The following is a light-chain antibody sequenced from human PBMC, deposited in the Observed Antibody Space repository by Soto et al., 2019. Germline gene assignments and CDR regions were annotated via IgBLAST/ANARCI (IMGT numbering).Light chain of an antibody. CDR2: EVS. Sequence: QPVLTQPASVSGSPGQSITISCTGTSSDVGGYNYISWYQQHPGKAPKLMIYEVSNRPSGVSNRFSGSKSGNTASLTISGLQAEDEADYYCTSYTSSNTLDWVFGGGTKLTVL. V-gene: IGLV2-14*01. J-gene: IGLJ3*02. CDR1: SSDVGGYNY. CDR3: TSYTSSNTLDWV.